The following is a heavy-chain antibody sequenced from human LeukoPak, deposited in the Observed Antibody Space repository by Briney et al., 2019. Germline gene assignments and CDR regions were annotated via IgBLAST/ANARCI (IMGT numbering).Heavy chain of an antibody. J-gene: IGHJ5*02. D-gene: IGHD3-22*01. Sequence: GGSLRLSCAASGFTFSSYGMHWVRQAPGKGLEWVAVIWYDGSNKYYADSVKGRFTISRDNSKNTLYLQMNSLRAEDTAVYYCARDRRDYYDSSGLLSWGQGTLVTVSS. CDR2: IWYDGSNK. CDR3: ARDRRDYYDSSGLLS. V-gene: IGHV3-33*08. CDR1: GFTFSSYG.